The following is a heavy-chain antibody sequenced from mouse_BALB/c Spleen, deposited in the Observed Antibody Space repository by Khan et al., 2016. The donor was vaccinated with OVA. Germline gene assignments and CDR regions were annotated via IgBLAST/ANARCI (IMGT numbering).Heavy chain of an antibody. J-gene: IGHJ4*01. CDR3: ARGNYYGYAMDY. Sequence: EVKLEESGPGLVKPSQSLSLTCTVTGYSITSNYAWNWIRQFPGNKLEWMGYISHSGSTNYNPSLKSRISITRDTSKNQFFLQLNSVTTEDTATYYCARGNYYGYAMDYWGQGTSITVSS. D-gene: IGHD1-1*01. CDR1: GYSITSNYA. V-gene: IGHV3-2*02. CDR2: ISHSGST.